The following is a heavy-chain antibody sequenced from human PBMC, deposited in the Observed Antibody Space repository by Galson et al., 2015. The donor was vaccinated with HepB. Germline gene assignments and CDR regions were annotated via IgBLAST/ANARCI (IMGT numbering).Heavy chain of an antibody. Sequence: SLRLSCAASGFTFSDYYMSWIRQAPGKGLEWVSYISSSSSYTNYADSVKGRFTISRDNAKNSLYLQMNSLRAEDTAVYYCARGVEGWLLGTYYFDYWGQGTLVTVSS. CDR2: ISSSSSYT. V-gene: IGHV3-11*06. CDR3: ARGVEGWLLGTYYFDY. J-gene: IGHJ4*02. D-gene: IGHD5-12*01. CDR1: GFTFSDYY.